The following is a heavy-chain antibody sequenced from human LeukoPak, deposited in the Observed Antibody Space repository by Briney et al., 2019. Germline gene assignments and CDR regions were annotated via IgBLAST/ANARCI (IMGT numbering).Heavy chain of an antibody. Sequence: GGSLRLSCAASGFTFSSYAMSWVRQAPGKGLEWVSAISGSGGSTYYADSVKGRFTISRDNSKNTLYLQMNSLRAEDTAVYYCAKYVAPSTSYYYMDVWGKGTTVTVSS. J-gene: IGHJ6*03. D-gene: IGHD5/OR15-5a*01. CDR1: GFTFSSYA. CDR3: AKYVAPSTSYYYMDV. V-gene: IGHV3-23*01. CDR2: ISGSGGST.